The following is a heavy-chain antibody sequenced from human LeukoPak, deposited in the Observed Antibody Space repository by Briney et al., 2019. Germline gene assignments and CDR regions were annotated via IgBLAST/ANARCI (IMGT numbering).Heavy chain of an antibody. CDR2: VNYGGSS. J-gene: IGHJ6*03. D-gene: IGHD4-17*01. CDR3: ARRATTVTTGYYYYYMDG. CDR1: GGSINSKSYY. V-gene: IGHV4-39*01. Sequence: SETLSLTCTVSGGSINSKSYYWGWKRQGQGLGLEWIGSVNYGGSSYYNPSLKSRVTISEDTSKNQCSLKLSSVTAADTAVYYCARRATTVTTGYYYYYMDGWGKGTTVTVSS.